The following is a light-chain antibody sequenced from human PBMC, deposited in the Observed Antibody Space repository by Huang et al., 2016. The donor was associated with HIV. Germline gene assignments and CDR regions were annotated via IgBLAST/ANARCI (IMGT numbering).Light chain of an antibody. J-gene: IGKJ4*01. V-gene: IGKV3-15*01. CDR1: RSVSSN. CDR2: WSS. Sequence: IVMTQSPATLSVSPGERVTVSCRANRSVSSNLAWYQQRPGQAPRLLICWSSTRAAGIPARFSGSGSGTDFSLTISSLQSEDFALYYCQQYNNWLLSFGGGTRVDI. CDR3: QQYNNWLLS.